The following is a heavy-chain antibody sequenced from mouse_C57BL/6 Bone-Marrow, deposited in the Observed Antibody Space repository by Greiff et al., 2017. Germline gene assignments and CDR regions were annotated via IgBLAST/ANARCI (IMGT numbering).Heavy chain of an antibody. D-gene: IGHD1-1*01. Sequence: VQLQQSGAELVRPGASVKLSCTASGFNIKDDYMHWVKQRPEQGLEWIGWIDPENGDTEYASKFQGKATITADTSSNTAYLQLSSRTSEDTAVYYCTSSPSYFDYWGQGTTLTVSS. CDR1: GFNIKDDY. CDR3: TSSPSYFDY. J-gene: IGHJ2*01. CDR2: IDPENGDT. V-gene: IGHV14-4*01.